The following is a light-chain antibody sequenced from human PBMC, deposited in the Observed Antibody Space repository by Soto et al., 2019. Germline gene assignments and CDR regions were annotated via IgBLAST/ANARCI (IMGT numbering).Light chain of an antibody. CDR2: DAS. CDR1: QSVSSY. V-gene: IGKV3-11*01. J-gene: IGKJ5*01. Sequence: EIVLTQSPATLSLSPGERATLSCRASQSVSSYLAWYQQKPGQAPRLLIYDASNRATGIPARFSGSGSGTDVTLTISSLEREDFAVYYCQQRSNPTSFGQGTRLEIK. CDR3: QQRSNPTS.